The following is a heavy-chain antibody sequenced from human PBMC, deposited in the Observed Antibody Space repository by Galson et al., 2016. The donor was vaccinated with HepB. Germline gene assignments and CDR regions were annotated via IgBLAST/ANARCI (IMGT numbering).Heavy chain of an antibody. D-gene: IGHD3-22*01. CDR3: AKDTAVDYYDSSGYSDY. CDR2: ISWNSGSI. Sequence: SLRLSCAASGFTFDTYWMHWVRQAPGKGLEWVSGISWNSGSIGYADSVKGRFTISRDNAKNSLYLQMNSLRAEDTALYYCAKDTAVDYYDSSGYSDYWGQGTLVTVSS. J-gene: IGHJ4*02. CDR1: GFTFDTYW. V-gene: IGHV3-9*01.